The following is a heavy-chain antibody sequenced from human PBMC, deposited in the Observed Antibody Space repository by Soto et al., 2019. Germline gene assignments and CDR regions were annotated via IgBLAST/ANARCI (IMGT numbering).Heavy chain of an antibody. CDR2: IYYSGST. J-gene: IGHJ4*02. V-gene: IGHV4-59*01. CDR1: GGSISSYY. Sequence: QVQLQESGPGLVKPSETLSLTCTVSGGSISSYYWSWIRQPPGKGLEWIGYIYYSGSTNYNPSLKSRVTISVDTSKNQFSLKLSSVTAADTAVYYCARTERWLQFGPYYFDYWGQGTLVTVSS. D-gene: IGHD5-12*01. CDR3: ARTERWLQFGPYYFDY.